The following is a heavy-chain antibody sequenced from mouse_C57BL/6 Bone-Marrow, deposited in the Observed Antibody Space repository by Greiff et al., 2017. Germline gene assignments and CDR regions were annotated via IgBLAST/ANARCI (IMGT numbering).Heavy chain of an antibody. CDR2: IYPGSGST. V-gene: IGHV1-55*01. Sequence: QVQLQQSGAELVKPGASVKMSCKASGYTFTSYWITWVKQRPGQGLEWIGDIYPGSGSTNYNEKFKSKATLTVDTSSSTAYMQLSSLTSEDSAVYYCAREDYGNYETWFAYWGQGTLVTVSA. CDR1: GYTFTSYW. D-gene: IGHD2-1*01. J-gene: IGHJ3*01. CDR3: AREDYGNYETWFAY.